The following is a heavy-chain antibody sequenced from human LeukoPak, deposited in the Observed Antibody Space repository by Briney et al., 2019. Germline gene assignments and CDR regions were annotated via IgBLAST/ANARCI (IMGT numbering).Heavy chain of an antibody. V-gene: IGHV4-39*07. CDR2: IYYSGST. Sequence: SETLSLTCTVSGGSISSSSYYWGWIRQPPGKGLEWIGSIYYSGSTYYNPSLKSRVTISVDTSKNQFSLKLSSVTAADTAVYYCARGREEYNWFDPWGQGTLVTVSS. J-gene: IGHJ5*02. CDR3: ARGREEYNWFDP. CDR1: GGSISSSSYY.